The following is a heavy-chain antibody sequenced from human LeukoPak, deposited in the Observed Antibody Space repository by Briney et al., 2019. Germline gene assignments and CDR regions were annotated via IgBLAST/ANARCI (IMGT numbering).Heavy chain of an antibody. CDR2: IFYSGNT. J-gene: IGHJ4*02. D-gene: IGHD3-9*01. V-gene: IGHV4-39*07. CDR1: SGSVSNSHYY. CDR3: ARDLSFDWFPYYFDY. Sequence: SETLSLTCTVPSGSVSNSHYYWAWVRQPPGKGLEWLGSIFYSGNTHYNPSLKGPVTISIDTSKNQFSLKVSSVTAADTAIYYCARDLSFDWFPYYFDYWGQGILVTVSS.